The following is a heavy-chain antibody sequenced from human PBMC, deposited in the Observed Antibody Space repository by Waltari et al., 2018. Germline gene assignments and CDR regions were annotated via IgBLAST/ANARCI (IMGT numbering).Heavy chain of an antibody. CDR1: GAYFESSSPS. D-gene: IGHD3-9*01. CDR3: ARTAYDHLTGYPTLDH. J-gene: IGHJ4*02. V-gene: IGHV4-39*07. Sequence: QVQLQESGPGLVKPSETLSLTCSVSGAYFESSSPSLGWVRQPPGKGLEWIGSIYYSGSTYYNPSLKSRVNMSVDTANYQFSLKVTSVTAADTAIYYCARTAYDHLTGYPTLDHWGQGILVTVSS. CDR2: IYYSGST.